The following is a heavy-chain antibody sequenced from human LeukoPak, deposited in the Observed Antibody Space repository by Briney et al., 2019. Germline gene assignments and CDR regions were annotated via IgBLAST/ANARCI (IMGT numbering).Heavy chain of an antibody. CDR2: ISGSGGST. D-gene: IGHD3-3*01. CDR1: GYTFSGSA. J-gene: IGHJ4*02. Sequence: GGSLRLSCEASGYTFSGSAMSWVRQAPGKRLEWVSAISGSGGSTYYADSVKGRFTISRDNSKNTLYLQMNSLRAEDTAVYYCAKVGYDFWSGYHYWGQGTLVTVSS. V-gene: IGHV3-23*01. CDR3: AKVGYDFWSGYHY.